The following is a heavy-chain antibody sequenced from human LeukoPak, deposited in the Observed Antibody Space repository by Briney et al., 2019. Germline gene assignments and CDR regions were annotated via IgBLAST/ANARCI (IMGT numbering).Heavy chain of an antibody. CDR2: IRHDSSDI. V-gene: IGHV3-48*01. D-gene: IGHD3-10*01. Sequence: GGSLRLSCAVSGFTFSTYSMNWVRQAPGKGLEWISFIRHDSSDIYYADSVKGRFTISRDNARDSLYLQMNSLRAEDTAVYYCAREWFGELIWGQGTLVNVSS. CDR1: GFTFSTYS. CDR3: AREWFGELI. J-gene: IGHJ1*01.